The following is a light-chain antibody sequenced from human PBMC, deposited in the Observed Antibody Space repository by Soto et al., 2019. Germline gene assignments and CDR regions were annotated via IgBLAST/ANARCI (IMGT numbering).Light chain of an antibody. V-gene: IGKV3-20*01. Sequence: EIVLTQSPGTLSLSPGERATLSCRASQSISSSYLAWYQQKPGQAPRPLIYGASSRATGIPDRFSGSGSGTDFTLTISRLEPEDFAVYYCQQYVSSPSTFGQGTKVDIK. CDR3: QQYVSSPST. CDR2: GAS. CDR1: QSISSSY. J-gene: IGKJ1*01.